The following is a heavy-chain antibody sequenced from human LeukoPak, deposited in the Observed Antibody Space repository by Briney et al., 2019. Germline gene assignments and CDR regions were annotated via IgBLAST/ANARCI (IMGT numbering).Heavy chain of an antibody. Sequence: GGSLRLSCAASGFTVSSNYMSWVRQAPGKGLEWVSVIYSCGSTYYADSVKGRFTISRDNSKNTLYLQMNSLRAEDTAVYYCAKALSSTSKFDPWGQGTLVTVSS. CDR3: AKALSSTSKFDP. V-gene: IGHV3-66*01. CDR2: IYSCGST. D-gene: IGHD2-2*01. J-gene: IGHJ5*02. CDR1: GFTVSSNY.